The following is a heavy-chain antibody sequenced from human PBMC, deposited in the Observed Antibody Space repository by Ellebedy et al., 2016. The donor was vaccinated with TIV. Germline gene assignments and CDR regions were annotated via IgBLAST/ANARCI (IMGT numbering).Heavy chain of an antibody. Sequence: GGSLRLSCAASGFTFSSYWMSRVRQAPGKGLVWVSRINSDGSSTSYADSVKGRFTISRDNAKNTLYLQMNSLRAEDTAVYYCAPGIQWLVPPGFDYWGQGTLVTVSS. V-gene: IGHV3-74*01. D-gene: IGHD6-19*01. CDR3: APGIQWLVPPGFDY. CDR2: INSDGSST. J-gene: IGHJ4*02. CDR1: GFTFSSYW.